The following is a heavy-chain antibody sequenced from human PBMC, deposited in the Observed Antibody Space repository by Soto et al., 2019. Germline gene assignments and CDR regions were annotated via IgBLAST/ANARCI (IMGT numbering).Heavy chain of an antibody. D-gene: IGHD2-8*01. CDR2: VRGNSYGA. V-gene: IGHV3-23*01. Sequence: GSLRLSCAASGFMFENYAMIWVRQAPGKGLEWVATVRGNSYGAYYADSVRGRFIISRDNSKNTMSLQLNSLRDDDTAIYYCAKGKSENGVDWLDPWGPGTLV. CDR1: GFMFENYA. J-gene: IGHJ5*02. CDR3: AKGKSENGVDWLDP.